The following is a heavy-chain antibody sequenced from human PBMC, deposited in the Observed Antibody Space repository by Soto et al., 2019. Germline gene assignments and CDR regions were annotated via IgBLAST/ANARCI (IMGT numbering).Heavy chain of an antibody. CDR3: AISYFDWSSEAAYYFEY. J-gene: IGHJ4*02. Sequence: EVQLLDSGGGLVQPGGSLRLSCAASGFTFSNYAMTWVRQGPGKGLEWVSGISGSGGRSYYADSVNGRFTISRDHSKCTLYFRMNSLTDEDSAVYYCAISYFDWSSEAAYYFEYWGQGTLGAVSA. D-gene: IGHD2-2*01. CDR1: GFTFSNYA. V-gene: IGHV3-23*01. CDR2: ISGSGGRS.